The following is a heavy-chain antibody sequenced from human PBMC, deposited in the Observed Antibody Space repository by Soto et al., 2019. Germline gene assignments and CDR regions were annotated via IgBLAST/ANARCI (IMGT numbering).Heavy chain of an antibody. J-gene: IGHJ4*02. Sequence: SETRAISCSVSGFSISIYDLSWIRQPPVKGLEWIGYNYYSGTTNYNPSLKSRVTISVDTSKNQFFLRLTSVTVADKDVYYCVREAYIGYGQAIDHWGTGNLVSVSS. V-gene: IGHV4-59*01. CDR3: VREAYIGYGQAIDH. D-gene: IGHD5-12*01. CDR1: GFSISIYD. CDR2: NYYSGTT.